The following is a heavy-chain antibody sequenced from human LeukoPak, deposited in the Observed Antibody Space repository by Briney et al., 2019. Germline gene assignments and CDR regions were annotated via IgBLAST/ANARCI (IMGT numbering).Heavy chain of an antibody. CDR2: IYYSGST. CDR1: GGSISSGDYY. D-gene: IGHD6-13*01. Sequence: PSETLSLTCTVSGGSISSGDYYWSWIRQPPGKGLEWIGYIYYSGSTYYNPSLKSRVTISVDTSKNQFSLKLSSVTAADTAVYYCARAPLAAAKVYFDYWGQGTLVTVSS. V-gene: IGHV4-30-4*02. CDR3: ARAPLAAAKVYFDY. J-gene: IGHJ4*02.